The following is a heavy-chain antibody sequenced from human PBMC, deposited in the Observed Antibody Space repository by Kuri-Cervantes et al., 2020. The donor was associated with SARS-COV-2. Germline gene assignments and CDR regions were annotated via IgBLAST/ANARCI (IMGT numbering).Heavy chain of an antibody. J-gene: IGHJ4*02. Sequence: GESLKISCEGSGFLFNKYAMSWVRQAPGKGLEWVASLSYNSGSTYYAVSVKGRFTISRDNSKNTLYLQMNSLRAEDTAVYYCAKDVRSSIHSSGWYSGLFDYWGQGTLVTVSS. CDR3: AKDVRSSIHSSGWYSGLFDY. CDR2: LSYNSGST. V-gene: IGHV3-23*01. D-gene: IGHD6-19*01. CDR1: GFLFNKYA.